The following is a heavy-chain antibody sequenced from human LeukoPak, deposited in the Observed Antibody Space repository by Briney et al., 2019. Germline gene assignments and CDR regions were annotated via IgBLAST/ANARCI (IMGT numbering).Heavy chain of an antibody. J-gene: IGHJ4*02. D-gene: IGHD3-22*01. CDR1: GYTFTSYD. Sequence: ASVKVSCKASGYTFTSYDINWVRQATGQGLEWMGWMNPNSGNTGYAQKFQGRVTMTRDTSTSTVYMELSSLRSEDTAVYYCARGAYYDSSGHQPYWGQGTLVTVSS. V-gene: IGHV1-8*01. CDR2: MNPNSGNT. CDR3: ARGAYYDSSGHQPY.